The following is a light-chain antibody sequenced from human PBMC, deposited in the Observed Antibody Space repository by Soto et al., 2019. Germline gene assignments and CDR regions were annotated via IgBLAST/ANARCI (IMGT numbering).Light chain of an antibody. Sequence: QSALTQPASVSGSPGQSITISCTGTSSDVGGYNYVSWYRQHPGKAPKLMIYEVRNRPSGVSNRFSGSKSGNTASLTISGIQAEDEADYYCSSYTRSSTLIFGIGTKVTVL. J-gene: IGLJ1*01. CDR3: SSYTRSSTLI. CDR2: EVR. V-gene: IGLV2-14*01. CDR1: SSDVGGYNY.